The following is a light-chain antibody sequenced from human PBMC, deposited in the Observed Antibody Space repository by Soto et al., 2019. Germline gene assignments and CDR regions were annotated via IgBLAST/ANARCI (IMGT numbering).Light chain of an antibody. Sequence: ELVLTQSPATLSLSPGARATLSCRASQSVSSYLAWYQQKPGQAPRLLIYDASNRTTGIPARFSGSGSGTDFTLTISSLEPEDFAVYYCQQRSNWPPETFGQGTKLEIK. V-gene: IGKV3-11*01. CDR3: QQRSNWPPET. CDR2: DAS. J-gene: IGKJ2*01. CDR1: QSVSSY.